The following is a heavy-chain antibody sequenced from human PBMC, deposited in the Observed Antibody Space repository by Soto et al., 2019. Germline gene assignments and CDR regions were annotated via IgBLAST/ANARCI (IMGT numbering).Heavy chain of an antibody. D-gene: IGHD6-13*01. CDR3: ARNLAPYVSSWYPTGSFAY. V-gene: IGHV1-69*02. CDR2: IIPILGIA. Sequence: QVQLVQSGAEVKKPGSSVKVSCKASGGTFSSYTISWVRQAPGQGLEWMGMIIPILGIANYAQKFQGRVTITADKSTSTDYMGLSSLRSEDTAVYYCARNLAPYVSSWYPTGSFAYWGQGTLVTVSS. J-gene: IGHJ4*02. CDR1: GGTFSSYT.